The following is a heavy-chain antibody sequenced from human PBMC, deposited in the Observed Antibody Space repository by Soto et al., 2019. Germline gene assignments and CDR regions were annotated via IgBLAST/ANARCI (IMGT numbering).Heavy chain of an antibody. V-gene: IGHV4-30-2*01. CDR3: ARRGYYGSGSYRNFDL. Sequence: QLQLQESGSGLVKPSQTLSLTCAVSGGSISSGGYSWSWIRQPPGKGLEWIGYIYHSGSTYYNPSLQSRVTISVDRSKHQFSLKLSSVTAADTAVYYCARRGYYGSGSYRNFDLWGRGTLVTVSS. CDR1: GGSISSGGYS. D-gene: IGHD3-10*01. J-gene: IGHJ2*01. CDR2: IYHSGST.